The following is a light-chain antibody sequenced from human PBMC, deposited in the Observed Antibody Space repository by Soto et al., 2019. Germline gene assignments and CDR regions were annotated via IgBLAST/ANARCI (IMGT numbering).Light chain of an antibody. J-gene: IGKJ5*01. V-gene: IGKV3-11*01. CDR1: QSVNSY. Sequence: ENVLTQSPATLSLSPGDGATLSCRASQSVNSYFAWYQQKPGQAPRLLIYDASIRATGIPARFSGSGSGTDFPLTISSLEPEDFAVYYCKQRGHWPLPFGKGTR. CDR3: KQRGHWPLP. CDR2: DAS.